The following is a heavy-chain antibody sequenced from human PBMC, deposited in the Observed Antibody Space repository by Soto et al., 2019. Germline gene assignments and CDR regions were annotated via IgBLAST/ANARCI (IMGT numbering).Heavy chain of an antibody. D-gene: IGHD4-17*01. J-gene: IGHJ5*02. CDR1: GGSFSAYY. V-gene: IGHV4-34*01. Sequence: SETLSLTCAVYGGSFSAYYWSWIRQPPGKALEWIGEVNHSGSTKYNPALKSRVTISIDTSKNQFSLKLSSVTAADTAVYYWARGGYCDFEVDYKGFDPWGQGTLVTVSS. CDR2: VNHSGST. CDR3: ARGGYCDFEVDYKGFDP.